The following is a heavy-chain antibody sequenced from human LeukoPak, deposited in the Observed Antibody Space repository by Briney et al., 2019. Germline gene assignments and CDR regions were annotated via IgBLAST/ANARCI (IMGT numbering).Heavy chain of an antibody. CDR3: ASGSYSDAFDI. Sequence: SETXSLTCTVSXGXIXXXXXSXIXQXPXXXXEWIGYIYYSGSTNYNPSLKSRVTISVDTSKNQFSLKLSSVTAADTAVYYCASGSYSDAFDIWGQGTMVTVSS. V-gene: IGHV4-59*01. D-gene: IGHD1-26*01. CDR2: IYYSGST. CDR1: XGXIXXXX. J-gene: IGHJ3*02.